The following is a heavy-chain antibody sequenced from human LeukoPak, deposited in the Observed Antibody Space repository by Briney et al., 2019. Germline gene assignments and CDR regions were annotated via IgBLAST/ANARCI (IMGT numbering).Heavy chain of an antibody. CDR3: ARLQVHCGGDCYTRWFDP. J-gene: IGHJ5*02. D-gene: IGHD2-21*02. Sequence: SSETPTLTSTLPGGSVRRYYWSWIPQPPGKGLEWIAYIYYSGSTKYNPSLKRRVTISLARTKNKIPLKLKSVTAADTAVYYCARLQVHCGGDCYTRWFDPWGQGTLVTVSS. CDR2: IYYSGST. V-gene: IGHV4-59*08. CDR1: GGSVRRYY.